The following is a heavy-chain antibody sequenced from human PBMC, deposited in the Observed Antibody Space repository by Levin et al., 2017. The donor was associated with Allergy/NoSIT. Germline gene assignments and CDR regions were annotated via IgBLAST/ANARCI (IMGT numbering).Heavy chain of an antibody. CDR1: GGSISSSTYY. V-gene: IGHV4-39*07. J-gene: IGHJ4*02. CDR2: ISYSGSTST. CDR3: ASYPRYSSDWQALDY. D-gene: IGHD6-19*01. Sequence: SETLSLTCTVSGGSISSSTYYWGWIRQPPGKGLQWIGSISYSGSTSTYYNPSLKSRVTISLDTSKNQFSLKVSSVIAADTAVYYCASYPRYSSDWQALDYWGQGALVTVSS.